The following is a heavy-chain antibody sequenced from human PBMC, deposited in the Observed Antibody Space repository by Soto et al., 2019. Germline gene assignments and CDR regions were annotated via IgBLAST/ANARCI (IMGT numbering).Heavy chain of an antibody. CDR2: ISSSGHAI. V-gene: IGHV3-48*01. CDR3: ASDLHGYSYVDWVHP. Sequence: EVQLVEPGGGLVQPGGSLKLSCVASGFTLSSENMNWVRQAPGKGLEWVSYISSSGHAIYYADSVKGRFTISRDNAKNSLYLQMNSLKPEDTAVYYCASDLHGYSYVDWVHPWGQGTLLTVSS. CDR1: GFTLSSEN. J-gene: IGHJ5*02. D-gene: IGHD5-18*01.